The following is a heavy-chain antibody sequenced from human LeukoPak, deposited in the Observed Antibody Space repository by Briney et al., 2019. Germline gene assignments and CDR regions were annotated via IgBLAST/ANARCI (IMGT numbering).Heavy chain of an antibody. Sequence: GGSLRLSCVASGFIFSTYSMSWVRQTPGKGLEWVSYISGGSRTIYHADSVKGRFTTSRDHAKNSLYLQMNNLRPEDTAVYYCLRAMDVWGQGTTVTVSS. CDR1: GFIFSTYS. V-gene: IGHV3-48*01. CDR3: LRAMDV. CDR2: ISGGSRTI. D-gene: IGHD3-10*01. J-gene: IGHJ6*02.